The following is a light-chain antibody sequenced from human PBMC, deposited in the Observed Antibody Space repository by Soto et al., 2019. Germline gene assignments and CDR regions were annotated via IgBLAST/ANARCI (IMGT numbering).Light chain of an antibody. Sequence: EIVLTQSPGTLSLSPGERATLSCRASQSVSSSYLAWYQQKSGQAPRLLIYGASTRATGIPDRFSGSGSETDFILTVSRLEYEDFALYYCQLYGGSPPWPFGQGTRVEIK. V-gene: IGKV3-20*01. CDR1: QSVSSSY. CDR3: QLYGGSPPWP. CDR2: GAS. J-gene: IGKJ1*01.